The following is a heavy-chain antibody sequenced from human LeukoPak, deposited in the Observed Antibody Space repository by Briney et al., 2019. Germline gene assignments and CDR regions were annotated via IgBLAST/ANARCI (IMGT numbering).Heavy chain of an antibody. CDR2: ISYDGSNK. V-gene: IGHV3-30*18. CDR3: AKDTAAAGRYYFDY. J-gene: IGHJ4*02. CDR1: GFTFSSCG. Sequence: GGSLRLSCAASGFTFSSCGMHWVRQAPGKGLEWVAVISYDGSNKYYADSVKGRFTISRDNSKNTLYLQMNSLRAEDTAVYYCAKDTAAAGRYYFDYWGQGTLVTVSS. D-gene: IGHD6-13*01.